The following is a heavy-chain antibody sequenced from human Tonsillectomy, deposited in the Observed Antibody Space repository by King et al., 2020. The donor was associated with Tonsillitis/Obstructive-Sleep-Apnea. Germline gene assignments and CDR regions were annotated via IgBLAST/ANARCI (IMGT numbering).Heavy chain of an antibody. D-gene: IGHD1-20*01. V-gene: IGHV1-69*12. J-gene: IGHJ4*02. CDR2: IISIFVTA. CDR1: GGTFSSYA. Sequence: VQLVQSGAEVKKPGSSVKVSCKASGGTFSSYAISWVRQAPGQGLDWMGWIISIFVTANYAQKFQGRVTITADESTSTAYMELSSLTSEDTAVYYCARDRLTGTTYFDYWGQGTLVTVSS. CDR3: ARDRLTGTTYFDY.